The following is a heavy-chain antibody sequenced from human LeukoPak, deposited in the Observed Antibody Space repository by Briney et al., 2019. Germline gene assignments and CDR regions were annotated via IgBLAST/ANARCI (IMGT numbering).Heavy chain of an antibody. CDR3: ARVQEDIVVVPAAIPHYYYGMDV. CDR2: IKHDGSEK. Sequence: GGSLRLSCVGSGFTFSNYWMTWVRQAPGKGLEWVANIKHDGSEKYYMDSVKGRFTISRDNSKNTLYLQMNSLRAEDTAVYYCARVQEDIVVVPAAIPHYYYGMDVWGQGTTVTVSS. V-gene: IGHV3-7*03. J-gene: IGHJ6*02. CDR1: GFTFSNYW. D-gene: IGHD2-2*02.